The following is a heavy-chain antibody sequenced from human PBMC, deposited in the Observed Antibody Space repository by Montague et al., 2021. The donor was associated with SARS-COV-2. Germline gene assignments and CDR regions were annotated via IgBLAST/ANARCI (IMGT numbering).Heavy chain of an antibody. D-gene: IGHD3-10*01. CDR3: ARGMIRGVTTPFDY. CDR2: IYYGGTT. J-gene: IGHJ4*02. Sequence: SETLSLTCSVSSGSIISSGYYWGWIRQPPGKELEWIGNIYYGGTTYYNPSLQSRGTISVDTSKNHLSLGLSSVTAADTAVYFCARGMIRGVTTPFDYWGQGSQVTVSS. V-gene: IGHV4-39*02. CDR1: SGSIISSGYY.